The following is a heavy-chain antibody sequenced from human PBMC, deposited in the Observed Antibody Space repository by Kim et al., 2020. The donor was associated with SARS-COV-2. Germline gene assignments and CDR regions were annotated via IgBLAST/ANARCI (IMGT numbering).Heavy chain of an antibody. CDR2: INHSGST. CDR1: GGSFSGYY. CDR3: ARGPVATTEGDWFDP. V-gene: IGHV4-34*01. Sequence: SETLSLTCAVYGGSFSGYYWSWIRQPPGKGLEWIGEINHSGSTNYNPSLKSRVTISVDTSKNQFSLKLSSVTAADTAVYYCARGPVATTEGDWFDPWGQG. J-gene: IGHJ5*02. D-gene: IGHD5-12*01.